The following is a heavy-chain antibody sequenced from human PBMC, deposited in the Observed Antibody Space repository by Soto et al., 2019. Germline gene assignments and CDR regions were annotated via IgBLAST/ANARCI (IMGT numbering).Heavy chain of an antibody. D-gene: IGHD3-22*01. V-gene: IGHV3-74*01. CDR2: INTDKSTL. CDR1: GFSFSRYW. J-gene: IGHJ4*02. Sequence: EVQLMESGGGLVQPGGSLRLSCVASGFSFSRYWMHWVRQAPGKGLVWVSRINTDKSTLNYADSVEGRFTISRDNARSTLYLQMDSLRVEDTAVYYCVRQLDDLDSRPPFDRWGQGTLVTVSS. CDR3: VRQLDDLDSRPPFDR.